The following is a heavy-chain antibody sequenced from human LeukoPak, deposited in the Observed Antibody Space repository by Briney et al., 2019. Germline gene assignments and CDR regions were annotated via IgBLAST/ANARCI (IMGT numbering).Heavy chain of an antibody. CDR3: ARSLATSYYYMDV. CDR2: ISYDGSNK. D-gene: IGHD5-12*01. V-gene: IGHV3-30*04. CDR1: GFTFSNYA. Sequence: GGSLRLSCAASGFTFSNYAMHWVRQAPGKGLEWVAVISYDGSNKFYADSVKGRFTISRDNSKNTLHLQMNSLRAEDTAVYYCARSLATSYYYMDVWGRGTTVTVSS. J-gene: IGHJ6*03.